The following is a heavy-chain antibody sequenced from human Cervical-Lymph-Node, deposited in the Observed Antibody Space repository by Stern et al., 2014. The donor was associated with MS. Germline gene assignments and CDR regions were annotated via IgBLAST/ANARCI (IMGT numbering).Heavy chain of an antibody. J-gene: IGHJ4*02. D-gene: IGHD4-17*01. CDR3: ARDYGDYAFDY. CDR2: TYPGDSDT. V-gene: IGHV5-51*01. Sequence: QLVQSGAEVKKPGESLKISCKGSGYSFTANWIAWVRQMPGKALEWRVITYPGDSDTRYSPSFQGQVTISADKSISTAYLQWSSLKASDTAMYYCARDYGDYAFDYWGQGTLVTVSS. CDR1: GYSFTANW.